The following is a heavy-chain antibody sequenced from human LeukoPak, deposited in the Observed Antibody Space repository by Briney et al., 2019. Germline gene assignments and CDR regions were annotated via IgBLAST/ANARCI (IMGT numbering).Heavy chain of an antibody. CDR1: RFTFSDNY. CDR2: LSSSSSYK. D-gene: IGHD5-12*01. Sequence: KPGVTLRLSCAASRFTFSDNYMSWNPQAPGKGWVWGIYLSSSSSYKNYTDSVKGRFTISRDNAKNSLYLHMSSLGVEDRAVYYGARGLNSGYVMWGWFDPWGQGTLVTVSS. J-gene: IGHJ5*02. V-gene: IGHV3-11*03. CDR3: ARGLNSGYVMWGWFDP.